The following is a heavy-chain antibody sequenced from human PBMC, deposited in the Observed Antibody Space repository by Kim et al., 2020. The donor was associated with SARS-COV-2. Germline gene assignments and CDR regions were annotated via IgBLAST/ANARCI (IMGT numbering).Heavy chain of an antibody. J-gene: IGHJ3*02. CDR1: GGSISSGGYY. Sequence: SETLSLTCTVSGGSISSGGYYWSWIRQHPGKGLEWIGYIYYSGSTYYNPSLKSRVTISVDTSKNQFSLKLSSVTAADTAVYYCARGGGPRDGYNRGAFDIWGQGTMVTVSS. CDR2: IYYSGST. CDR3: ARGGGPRDGYNRGAFDI. V-gene: IGHV4-31*03. D-gene: IGHD5-12*01.